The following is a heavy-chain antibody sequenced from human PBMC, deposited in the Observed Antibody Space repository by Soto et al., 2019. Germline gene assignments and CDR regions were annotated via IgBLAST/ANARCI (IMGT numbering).Heavy chain of an antibody. CDR2: IIPIFGTA. Sequence: GASVKVSCKASGGTFSSYAISWVRQAPGQGLEWMGGIIPIFGTANYAQKFQGRVTITADESTSTAYMELSSLRSEDTAVYYCATIGAPVLMVYAPYYYGMDVWGQGTTVTVSS. J-gene: IGHJ6*02. CDR3: ATIGAPVLMVYAPYYYGMDV. CDR1: GGTFSSYA. V-gene: IGHV1-69*13. D-gene: IGHD2-8*01.